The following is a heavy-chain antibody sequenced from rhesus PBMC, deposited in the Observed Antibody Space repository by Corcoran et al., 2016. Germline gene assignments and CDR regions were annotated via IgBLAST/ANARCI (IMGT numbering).Heavy chain of an antibody. CDR2: ISYSGST. CDR1: GYSISSGYG. D-gene: IGHD6-25*01. CDR3: ASHSGSWNLVGLDS. V-gene: IGHV4-122*02. Sequence: QLQLQESGPGLVKPSETLSLTCAVSGYSISSGYGWSWIRQPPGKGPEWIGYISYSGSTSYHPSLKSRVTIARDPSKNQFSLKLSSGPAADTAVYYCASHSGSWNLVGLDSWGQGVVVTVSS. J-gene: IGHJ6*01.